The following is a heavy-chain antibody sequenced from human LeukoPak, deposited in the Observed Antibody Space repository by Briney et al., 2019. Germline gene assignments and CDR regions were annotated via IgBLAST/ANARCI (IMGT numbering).Heavy chain of an antibody. D-gene: IGHD1-26*01. Sequence: SVKVTCKASGGTFSSYAISGVRQAPGQGLEWMGRIIPIFGTANYAQKFQGRVTITADKSTSTAYMELSSLRSEDTAVYYCARERRSGSYYSLADYWGQGTLVTVSS. CDR3: ARERRSGSYYSLADY. V-gene: IGHV1-69*06. J-gene: IGHJ4*02. CDR2: IIPIFGTA. CDR1: GGTFSSYA.